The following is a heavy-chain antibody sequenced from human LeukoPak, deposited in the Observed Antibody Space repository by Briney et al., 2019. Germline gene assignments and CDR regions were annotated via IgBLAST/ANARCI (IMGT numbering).Heavy chain of an antibody. D-gene: IGHD3-10*01. CDR1: GYTFTSYD. CDR2: MNHNSSNT. Sequence: ASVKVSCKASGYTFTSYDINWVRQATGQGLEWLGWMNHNSSNTGYAQNLQGRVTMTRNTSIDTAYMELSSLRYEDTAVYYCARDYYGSKSSSFDPWGQGTLVTVSS. V-gene: IGHV1-8*01. CDR3: ARDYYGSKSSSFDP. J-gene: IGHJ5*02.